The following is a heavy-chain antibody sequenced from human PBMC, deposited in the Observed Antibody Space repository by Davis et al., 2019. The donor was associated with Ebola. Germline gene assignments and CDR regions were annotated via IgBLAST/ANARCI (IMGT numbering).Heavy chain of an antibody. J-gene: IGHJ6*02. CDR1: EFTFSNYA. D-gene: IGHD3-3*01. V-gene: IGHV3-23*01. CDR2: ISGTGGDT. Sequence: GESLKISCVASEFTFSNYAMTWVRQAPGQGLEWVSAISGTGGDTYYADSVQGRFTISRDNSNYVLFLQLNSLRAEDTAVYYCAKPRPKYTFWSASHQGHHNFYQYGMDVWGQGTTVTVS. CDR3: AKPRPKYTFWSASHQGHHNFYQYGMDV.